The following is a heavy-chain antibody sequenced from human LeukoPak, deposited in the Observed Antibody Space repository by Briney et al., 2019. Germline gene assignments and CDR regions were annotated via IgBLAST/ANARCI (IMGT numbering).Heavy chain of an antibody. CDR3: ARSVGETSLES. D-gene: IGHD2-2*01. Sequence: PGGSLRLSCVGSGFTFRNYGIHWVRQAPNKGLEWVTVIYYDGSKKYYLESVEGRFTVSRDNSKNTVWLQMSGLRVEDTAVYHCARSVGETSLESWGQGTLVTVSP. CDR2: IYYDGSKK. CDR1: GFTFRNYG. V-gene: IGHV3-30*12. J-gene: IGHJ4*02.